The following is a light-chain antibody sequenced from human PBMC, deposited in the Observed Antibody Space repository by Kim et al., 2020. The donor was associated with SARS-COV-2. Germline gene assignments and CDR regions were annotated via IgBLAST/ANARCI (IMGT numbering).Light chain of an antibody. J-gene: IGLJ3*02. CDR3: NSRDSSGNHPSWV. CDR1: SLRSYY. V-gene: IGLV3-19*01. CDR2: GKN. Sequence: ELTQDPAVSVALGQTVRITCQGDSLRSYYASWYQQKPGQAPVLVIYGKNNRPSGIPDRFSGSSSGNTASLTITGAQAEDEADYYCNSRDSSGNHPSWVFGGGPQRTVL.